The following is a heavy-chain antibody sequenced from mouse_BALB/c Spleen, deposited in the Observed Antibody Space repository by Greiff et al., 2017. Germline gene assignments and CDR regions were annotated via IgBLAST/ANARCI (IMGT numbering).Heavy chain of an antibody. CDR3: ASSGYDDWYFDV. J-gene: IGHJ1*01. CDR1: GYTFTSYV. CDR2: INPYNDGT. V-gene: IGHV1-14*01. D-gene: IGHD2-14*01. Sequence: VQLQQSGPELVKPGASVKMSCKASGYTFTSYVMHWVKQKPGQGLEWIGYINPYNDGTKYNEKFKGKATLTSDKSSSTAYMELSSLTSEDSAVYYCASSGYDDWYFDVWGAGTTVTVSS.